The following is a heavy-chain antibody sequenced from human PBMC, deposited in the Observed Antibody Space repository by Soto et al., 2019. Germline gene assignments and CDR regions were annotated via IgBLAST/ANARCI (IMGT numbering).Heavy chain of an antibody. Sequence: ASVKVSCKASGYTFTSYYMHWLRQAPGQGLEWMGIINPSGGSTSYAQKFQGRVTMTRDTSTSTVYMELSSLRSEDTAVYYCAIYCSSTSCSQDGMDVWGQGTTVTVS. CDR1: GYTFTSYY. CDR2: INPSGGST. CDR3: AIYCSSTSCSQDGMDV. D-gene: IGHD2-2*01. J-gene: IGHJ6*02. V-gene: IGHV1-46*01.